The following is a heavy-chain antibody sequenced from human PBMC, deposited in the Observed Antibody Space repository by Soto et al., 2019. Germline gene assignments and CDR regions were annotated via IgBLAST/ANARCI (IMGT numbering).Heavy chain of an antibody. CDR2: ISGSGGST. V-gene: IGHV3-23*01. CDR3: AKSVHWGGDCYLGDRDLAYYYYGRDV. J-gene: IGHJ6*02. Sequence: EVQLLESGGGLVQPGGSLRLSCAASGFTFSSYAMSWVRQAPGKGLEWVSAISGSGGSTYYADSVKGRFTISRDNSKNTLYLQMNSLRAEDTAVDYCAKSVHWGGDCYLGDRDLAYYYYGRDVWGQGTTVTVSS. CDR1: GFTFSSYA. D-gene: IGHD2-21*02.